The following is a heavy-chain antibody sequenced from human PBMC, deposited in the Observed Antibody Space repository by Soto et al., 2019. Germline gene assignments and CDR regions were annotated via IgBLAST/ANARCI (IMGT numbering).Heavy chain of an antibody. Sequence: QVQLVQSGAEVKKPGASVKVSCKASGYTFTSYYMHWVRQAPERGLEWMGIINPSGGSTSYAQKFQGRVTMTSDTATSTVYMELSSLRSEDTAVYYCARDSRAALRGPFDLWGRGTLVTVSS. J-gene: IGHJ2*01. CDR2: INPSGGST. D-gene: IGHD6-25*01. V-gene: IGHV1-46*01. CDR1: GYTFTSYY. CDR3: ARDSRAALRGPFDL.